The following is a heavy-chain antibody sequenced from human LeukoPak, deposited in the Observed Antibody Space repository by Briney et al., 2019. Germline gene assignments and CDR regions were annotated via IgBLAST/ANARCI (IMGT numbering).Heavy chain of an antibody. CDR2: IKSKSDGGTI. Sequence: GGSLRLSCAASGFTFSNYDMSWVRQAPGKGLEWVGRIKSKSDGGTIDYAAPVKGRVTMSRDDSRKTLSLEMNNLKTEDTGVYYCTTDLDYWGQGTLVTVSS. J-gene: IGHJ4*02. V-gene: IGHV3-15*01. CDR1: GFTFSNYD. CDR3: TTDLDY.